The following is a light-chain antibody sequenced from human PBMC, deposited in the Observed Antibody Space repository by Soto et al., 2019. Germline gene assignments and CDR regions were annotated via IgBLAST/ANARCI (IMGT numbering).Light chain of an antibody. CDR1: QSVSSY. CDR3: QQYGSSPPT. CDR2: GAS. J-gene: IGKJ1*01. V-gene: IGKV3-20*01. Sequence: IVLTQSPGTLSLSPGEGATLSCRAGQSVSSYLAWYQQKPGQGPRLLIYGASSRAPGIPDRFSGSGSGTGFTLTINRLEPKDFAVYYCQQYGSSPPTFGQGTKVDIK.